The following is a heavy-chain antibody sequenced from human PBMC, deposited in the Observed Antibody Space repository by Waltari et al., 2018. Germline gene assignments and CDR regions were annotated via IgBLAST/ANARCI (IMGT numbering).Heavy chain of an antibody. Sequence: QVQLVQSGAEVKKPGSSVKVSCKASGGTFSRYAISWVRRAPGQGLEWMGGIIPIFGTANYAQKFQGRVTITADESTSTAYMELSSLRSEDTAVYYCARVNYDFWSGYYPDWGQGTLVTVSS. CDR1: GGTFSRYA. CDR2: IIPIFGTA. CDR3: ARVNYDFWSGYYPD. V-gene: IGHV1-69*12. D-gene: IGHD3-3*01. J-gene: IGHJ4*02.